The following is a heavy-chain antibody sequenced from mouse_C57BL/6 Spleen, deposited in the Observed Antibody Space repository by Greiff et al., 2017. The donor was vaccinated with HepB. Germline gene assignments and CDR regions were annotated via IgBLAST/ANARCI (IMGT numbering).Heavy chain of an antibody. CDR2: ISDGGSYT. V-gene: IGHV5-4*01. D-gene: IGHD1-1*01. CDR1: GFTFSSYA. J-gene: IGHJ2*01. Sequence: EVKLVESGGGLVKPGGSLKLSCAASGFTFSSYAMSWVRQTPEKRLEWVATISDGGSYTYYPDNVKGRFTISRDNAKNNLYLQMSHLKSEDTAMYYCARDEEIYYYGSSRYYFDYWGQGTTLTVSS. CDR3: ARDEEIYYYGSSRYYFDY.